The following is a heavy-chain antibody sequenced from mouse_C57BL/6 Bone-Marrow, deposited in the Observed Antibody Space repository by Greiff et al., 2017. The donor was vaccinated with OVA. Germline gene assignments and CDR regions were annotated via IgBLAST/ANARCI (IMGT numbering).Heavy chain of an antibody. CDR1: GFTFSSYA. Sequence: EVKLVESGGGLVKPGGSLKLSCAASGFTFSSYAMSWVRQTPEKRLEWVATISDGGSYTYYPDNVKGRFTISRDNAKNNLYLQMSHLKSEDTAMYYCARVSNYAMDYWGQGTSVTVSS. D-gene: IGHD1-1*01. J-gene: IGHJ4*01. CDR2: ISDGGSYT. V-gene: IGHV5-4*03. CDR3: ARVSNYAMDY.